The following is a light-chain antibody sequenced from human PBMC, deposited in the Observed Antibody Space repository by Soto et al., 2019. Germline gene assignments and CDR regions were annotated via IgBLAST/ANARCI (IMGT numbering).Light chain of an antibody. CDR2: ATS. J-gene: IGKJ1*01. V-gene: IGKV1-5*03. CDR3: QHYNDFSWT. CDR1: QSISIL. Sequence: DIPLTQSPSTLSASVGDRVTITCRASQSISILLAWYQQKPGKAPNLLIYATSTLETGVSSRFSGSGSGTEFTLTISSLQPDDSATYYCQHYNDFSWTFGQGTKVEIK.